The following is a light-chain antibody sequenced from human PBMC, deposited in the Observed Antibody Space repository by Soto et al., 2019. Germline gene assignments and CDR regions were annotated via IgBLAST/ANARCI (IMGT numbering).Light chain of an antibody. V-gene: IGKV3-20*01. CDR2: GSS. Sequence: EVVLTQSPGTLSLSPGERATLSCRASQTVSNNYLAWYQHKPGQSPKLLIFGSSDRATGIPDRFSGSGSGTDFTITISRLEPEDCAVYYCQQYGSSPPYTFGQGTKLEIK. CDR1: QTVSNNY. CDR3: QQYGSSPPYT. J-gene: IGKJ2*01.